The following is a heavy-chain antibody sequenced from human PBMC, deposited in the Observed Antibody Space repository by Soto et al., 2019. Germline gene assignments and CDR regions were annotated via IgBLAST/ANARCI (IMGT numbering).Heavy chain of an antibody. CDR2: IYSGGST. CDR3: ARSGTYHYYYGMDV. CDR1: GFTVSSNY. Sequence: EVQLVETGGGLIQPGGSLRLSCAASGFTVSSNYMSWVRQAPGKGLEWVSVIYSGGSTYYADSVKGRFTISRDNSKNTLYLQMNSLRAEDTAVYYCARSGTYHYYYGMDVWGQGTTVTVSS. V-gene: IGHV3-53*02. J-gene: IGHJ6*02. D-gene: IGHD1-1*01.